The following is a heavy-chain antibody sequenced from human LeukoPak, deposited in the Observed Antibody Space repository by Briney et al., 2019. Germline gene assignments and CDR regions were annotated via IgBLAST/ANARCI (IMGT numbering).Heavy chain of an antibody. CDR3: ARKAAGAPLDY. Sequence: ASVNVSCKASGYTFTNYDINWVRQATGQGLEWMGWMNPNSGNTGYAQKFQDRVTMTTDTSTTTAHMELRSLRSDDTAVYYCARKAAGAPLDYWGQGTLVTVSS. V-gene: IGHV1-8*01. J-gene: IGHJ4*02. D-gene: IGHD6-13*01. CDR1: GYTFTNYD. CDR2: MNPNSGNT.